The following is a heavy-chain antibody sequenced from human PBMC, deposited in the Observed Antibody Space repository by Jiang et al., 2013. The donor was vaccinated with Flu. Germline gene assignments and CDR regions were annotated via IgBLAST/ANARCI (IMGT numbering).Heavy chain of an antibody. D-gene: IGHD3-10*01. J-gene: IGHJ4*02. V-gene: IGHV3-9*01. Sequence: GYADSVKGRFTISRDNAKNSLYLQMNSLRAEDTALYYCAKYTSRRITMVQGVITRERYFDYWGQGTLVTVSS. CDR3: AKYTSRRITMVQGVITRERYFDY.